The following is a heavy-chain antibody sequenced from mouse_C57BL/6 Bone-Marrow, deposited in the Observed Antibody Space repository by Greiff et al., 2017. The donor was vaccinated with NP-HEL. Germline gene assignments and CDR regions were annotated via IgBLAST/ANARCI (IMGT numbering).Heavy chain of an antibody. CDR2: IYPGSGST. CDR1: GYTFTSYW. D-gene: IGHD1-1*01. J-gene: IGHJ4*01. Sequence: QVQLQQPGAELVKPGASVKMSCKASGYTFTSYWITWVKQRPGQGLEWIGDIYPGSGSTNYNEKFKRKATLTVDTSSSTAYMQLSSLTSEDSAVYYCARRVYGSSFYAMDYWGQGTSVTVSS. CDR3: ARRVYGSSFYAMDY. V-gene: IGHV1-55*01.